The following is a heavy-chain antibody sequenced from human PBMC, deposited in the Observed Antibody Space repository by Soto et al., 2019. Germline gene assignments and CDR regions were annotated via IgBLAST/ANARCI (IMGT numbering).Heavy chain of an antibody. CDR3: AKDLSRGWSYDYYYGMDV. Sequence: GGSLRLSCAASGFTFSSYAMSWVRQAPGKGLEWVSAISGSGGSTYYADSVKGRFTISRDNSKNTLYLQMNSLRAEDTAVYYCAKDLSRGWSYDYYYGMDVWGQGTTVTVSS. CDR1: GFTFSSYA. V-gene: IGHV3-23*01. CDR2: ISGSGGST. J-gene: IGHJ6*02. D-gene: IGHD6-19*01.